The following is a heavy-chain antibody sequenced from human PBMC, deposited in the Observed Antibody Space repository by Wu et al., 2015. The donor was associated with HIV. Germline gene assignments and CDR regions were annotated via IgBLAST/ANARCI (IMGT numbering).Heavy chain of an antibody. D-gene: IGHD3-10*01. J-gene: IGHJ3*02. CDR2: FNPENDET. CDR1: GYTLTELS. V-gene: IGHV1-24*01. CDR3: ASYIWFARNTQWGDAFDI. Sequence: QVQLVQSGAEVKKPGASVKVSCKVSGYTLTELSMHWVRQAPGKGLEWMGGFNPENDETIYTQKFQGRVTMTEDTSTATAYMELSSLRSEDTAVYYCASYIWFARNTQWGDAFDIWGQGTMVTVSS.